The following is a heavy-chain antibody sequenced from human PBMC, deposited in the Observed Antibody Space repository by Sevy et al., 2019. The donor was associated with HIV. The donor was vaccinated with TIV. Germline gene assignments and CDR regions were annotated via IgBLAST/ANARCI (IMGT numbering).Heavy chain of an antibody. Sequence: SETLSLTCTVSGGSITSLYWNWIRQPPGKGLEWIANIYYNGHINYNPSLKSRVTLSLDTSKNQFSLRLSSATAEDTAMYYCAGENAWGRGYSWGQGTLVTVSS. CDR3: AGENAWGRGYS. J-gene: IGHJ4*02. CDR1: GGSITSLY. CDR2: IYYNGHI. D-gene: IGHD1-26*01. V-gene: IGHV4-59*08.